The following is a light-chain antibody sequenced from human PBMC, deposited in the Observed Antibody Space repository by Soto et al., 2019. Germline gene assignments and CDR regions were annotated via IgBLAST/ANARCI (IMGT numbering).Light chain of an antibody. CDR2: SAS. Sequence: EIVMTQSPATLSVSPGESATLSCRASQSISNGLAWYQQKPGQAPRLLIYSASTRVNGIPAGFGGSGSGTEFTLTISSLQSEDFAVYYCQQYNNWPPLTFGPGTKVEI. V-gene: IGKV3-15*01. CDR1: QSISNG. CDR3: QQYNNWPPLT. J-gene: IGKJ3*01.